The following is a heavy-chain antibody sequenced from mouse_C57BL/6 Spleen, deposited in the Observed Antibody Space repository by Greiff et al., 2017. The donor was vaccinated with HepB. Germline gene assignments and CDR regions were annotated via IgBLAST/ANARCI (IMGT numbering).Heavy chain of an antibody. J-gene: IGHJ2*01. CDR2: IYPGDGDT. V-gene: IGHV1-82*01. Sequence: VKLVESGPELVKPGASVKISCKASGYAFSSSWMNWVKQRPGKGLEWIGRIYPGDGDTNYNGKFKGKATLTADKSSSTAYMQLSSLTSEDSAVYFCARRGNDYDGRFDYWGQGTTLTVSS. CDR3: ARRGNDYDGRFDY. D-gene: IGHD2-4*01. CDR1: GYAFSSSW.